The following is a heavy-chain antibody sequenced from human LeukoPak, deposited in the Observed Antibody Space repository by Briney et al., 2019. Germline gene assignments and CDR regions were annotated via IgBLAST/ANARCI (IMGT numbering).Heavy chain of an antibody. CDR3: ARVGSSRSFDY. CDR2: ISDSSSYT. J-gene: IGHJ4*02. Sequence: GGSLRLSCAASRFTFSDYYMSWIRQAPGRGLEWVSYISDSSSYTNYADSVKGRFTISRDNAKNSLYLQMNSLRAEDTAVYYCARVGSSRSFDYWGQGTLVTVSS. V-gene: IGHV3-11*05. D-gene: IGHD6-13*01. CDR1: RFTFSDYY.